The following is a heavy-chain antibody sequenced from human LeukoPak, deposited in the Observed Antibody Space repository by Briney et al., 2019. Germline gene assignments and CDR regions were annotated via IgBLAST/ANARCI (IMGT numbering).Heavy chain of an antibody. V-gene: IGHV1-2*02. Sequence: GASVKVSCKASGYTFTGYYMHWVRQAPGQGLEWMGWINPNSGGTNYAQKFQGRVTMTRDTSISTACMELSRLRSDDTAVYYCARDGPIVQAAAGDYWGQGTLVTVSS. CDR1: GYTFTGYY. CDR2: INPNSGGT. CDR3: ARDGPIVQAAAGDY. D-gene: IGHD6-13*01. J-gene: IGHJ4*02.